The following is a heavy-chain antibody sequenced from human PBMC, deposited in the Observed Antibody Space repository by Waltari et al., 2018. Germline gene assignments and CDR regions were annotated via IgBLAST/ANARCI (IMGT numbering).Heavy chain of an antibody. CDR3: ARPSSGSEGYFDY. J-gene: IGHJ4*02. V-gene: IGHV1-69*02. CDR1: GGTFSSYT. CDR2: IIPILGIA. Sequence: QVQLVQSGAEVKKPGSSVKVSCKASGGTFSSYTISWVRQAPGQGLEWMGRIIPILGIANDAQKFQGRVTITADKSTSTAYMELSSLRSEDTAVYYCARPSSGSEGYFDYWGQGTLVTVSS. D-gene: IGHD3-22*01.